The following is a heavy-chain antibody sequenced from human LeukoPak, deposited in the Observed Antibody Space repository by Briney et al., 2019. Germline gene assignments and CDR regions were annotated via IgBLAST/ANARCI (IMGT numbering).Heavy chain of an antibody. D-gene: IGHD1-26*01. V-gene: IGHV1-2*02. J-gene: IGHJ3*02. CDR2: INPNSGGT. CDR3: ARGRFIVGATLDAFDI. CDR1: GYTFTGYY. Sequence: GASVKVSCKASGYTFTGYYMHWVRQAPGQGLKWMGWINPNSGGTNYAQKFQGRVTMTRDTSISTAYMGLSRLRSDDTAVYYCARGRFIVGATLDAFDIWGQGTMVTVSS.